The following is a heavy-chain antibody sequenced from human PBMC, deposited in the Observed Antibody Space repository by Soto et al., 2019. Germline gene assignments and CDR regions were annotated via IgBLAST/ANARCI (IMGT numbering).Heavy chain of an antibody. CDR3: AKAPDYGGNSDYFDY. J-gene: IGHJ4*02. Sequence: GGSLRLSCAASGFTFSSYAMSWVRQAPGKGLEWVSAISGSGGSTYYADSVKGRFTISRDNSKNTLYLQMNSLRAEDTAVYYCAKAPDYGGNSDYFDYWGQGTLVTVSS. V-gene: IGHV3-23*01. D-gene: IGHD4-17*01. CDR1: GFTFSSYA. CDR2: ISGSGGST.